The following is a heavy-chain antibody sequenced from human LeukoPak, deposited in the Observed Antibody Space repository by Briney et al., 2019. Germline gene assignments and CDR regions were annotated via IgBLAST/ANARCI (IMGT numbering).Heavy chain of an antibody. J-gene: IGHJ4*02. V-gene: IGHV3-48*04. CDR3: ARGRDLFDS. CDR2: ITSSSSTI. CDR1: GFTFNTYS. Sequence: GGSLRLSCAASGFTFNTYSMNWVRQAPGKGLEWISYITSSSSTIYYADSVKGRFTISRDNPKNSLDLQMNSLRAEDTAVYYCARGRDLFDSWGQGTLVTVSS.